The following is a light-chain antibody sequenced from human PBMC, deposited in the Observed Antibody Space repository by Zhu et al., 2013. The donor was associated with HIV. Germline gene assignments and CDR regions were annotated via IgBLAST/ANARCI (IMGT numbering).Light chain of an antibody. CDR2: SHN. CDR3: AAWDDSLNAVL. V-gene: IGLV1-44*01. Sequence: QSVLTQPPSASGNPGQRVTISCSGSSSNIGSRTVNWYQQLPGTAPKLLIYSHNQRPSGVPARFSGSKSGTSASLAISGLQSEDEADYYCAAWDDSLNAVLFGGGTKLTVL. CDR1: SSNIGSRT. J-gene: IGLJ2*01.